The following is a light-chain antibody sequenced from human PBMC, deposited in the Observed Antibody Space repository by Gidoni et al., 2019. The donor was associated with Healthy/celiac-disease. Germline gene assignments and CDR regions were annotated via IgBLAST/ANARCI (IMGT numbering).Light chain of an antibody. Sequence: SYELTQPPSVSVSPGQTARITCSGDALPKQYAYWYQQKPGQAPVLVIYKDSERPSGIPERFSGSSSGTTVTLTIIGVQAEDEADYYCQSADSSGTYCVFGTGTKVTVL. CDR3: QSADSSGTYCV. J-gene: IGLJ1*01. CDR1: ALPKQY. CDR2: KDS. V-gene: IGLV3-25*02.